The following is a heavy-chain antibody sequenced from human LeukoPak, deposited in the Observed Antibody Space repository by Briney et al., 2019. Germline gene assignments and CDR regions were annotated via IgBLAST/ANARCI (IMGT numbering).Heavy chain of an antibody. CDR1: GGSISSSSYY. CDR3: ARQGDFWSVLWDY. J-gene: IGHJ4*02. CDR2: IYYSGST. D-gene: IGHD3-3*01. Sequence: SETLSLTCTVSGGSISSSSYYWGWIRQPPGKGLEWIGSIYYSGSTYYNPSLKSRVTISVDTSKNQFSLKLSSVTAADTAVYYCARQGDFWSVLWDYWGQGTLVTVSS. V-gene: IGHV4-39*07.